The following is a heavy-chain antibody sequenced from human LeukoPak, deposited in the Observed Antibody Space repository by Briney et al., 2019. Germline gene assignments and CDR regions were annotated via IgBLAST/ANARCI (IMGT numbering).Heavy chain of an antibody. V-gene: IGHV1-8*01. CDR1: GYTFTSYD. Sequence: ASVKVSCKASGYTFTSYDINWVRQATGQGLEWMGWMNPNSGNTGYAQKFQGRVTMTRNTSISTAYMELSSLRSEDTAVYYCARARPITMVRGVSRYNWFDPWGQGTLVTVPS. CDR2: MNPNSGNT. D-gene: IGHD3-10*01. CDR3: ARARPITMVRGVSRYNWFDP. J-gene: IGHJ5*02.